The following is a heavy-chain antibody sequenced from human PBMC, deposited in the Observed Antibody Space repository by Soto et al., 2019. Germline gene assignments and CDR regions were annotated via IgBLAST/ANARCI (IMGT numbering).Heavy chain of an antibody. CDR2: IYYSGST. V-gene: IGHV4-31*03. D-gene: IGHD3-3*01. Sequence: SDTCSVADGCISSGGYYWSCIQKHPGKGLEWIGYIYYSGSTYYNPSLNSRVTISVDTSKNHFSLKLSSVTAADTAVYYCARVIFLVPQENGNRQRSKLSDSWVQRTLVPVSS. J-gene: IGHJ4*02. CDR3: ARVIFLVPQENGNRQRSKLSDS. CDR1: DGCISSGGYY.